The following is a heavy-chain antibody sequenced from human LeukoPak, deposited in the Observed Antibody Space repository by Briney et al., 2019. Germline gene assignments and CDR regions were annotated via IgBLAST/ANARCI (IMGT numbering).Heavy chain of an antibody. CDR1: GYTFTGYY. V-gene: IGHV1-2*02. CDR2: INPNSGGT. CDR3: ARDYYDSSGQIYYYYYMDV. J-gene: IGHJ6*03. D-gene: IGHD3-22*01. Sequence: ASVKVSCKASGYTFTGYYMHWVRQAPGQGLEWMGWINPNSGGTNYAQKFQGRVTMTRDTSISTAYVELSRLRSDDTAVYYCARDYYDSSGQIYYYYYMDVWGKGTTVTVSS.